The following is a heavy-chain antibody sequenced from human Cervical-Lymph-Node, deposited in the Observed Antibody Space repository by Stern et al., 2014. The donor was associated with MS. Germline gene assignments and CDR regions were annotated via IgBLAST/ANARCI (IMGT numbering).Heavy chain of an antibody. Sequence: EQLVESGAELIRPGESLKISCKGSGFKFSIYWLAWVRQMPGKGLEWMGSIYPGDSETRYSPSFQGQVTMSADKSTSTAYLQWSSLNASDTAMYFCARQTTAWASDVWGQGTLVTVSS. CDR2: IYPGDSET. D-gene: IGHD1-14*01. V-gene: IGHV5-51*01. J-gene: IGHJ4*02. CDR3: ARQTTAWASDV. CDR1: GFKFSIYW.